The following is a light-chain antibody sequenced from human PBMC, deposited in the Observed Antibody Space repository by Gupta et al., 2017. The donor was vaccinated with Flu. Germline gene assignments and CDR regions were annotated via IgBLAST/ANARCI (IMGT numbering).Light chain of an antibody. CDR2: EVS. CDR3: SSYAGNCNLV. V-gene: IGLV2-8*01. CDR1: SSDIGGYNY. Sequence: QSALTQPPSASGSPGQSVTISCTGTSSDIGGYNYVSWYQQHPGKVPKLMIYEVSRRPSGVPDRFSGSKSDNTASLTVSGLQAEDEADYYCSSYAGNCNLVFGGGTKLTVL. J-gene: IGLJ3*02.